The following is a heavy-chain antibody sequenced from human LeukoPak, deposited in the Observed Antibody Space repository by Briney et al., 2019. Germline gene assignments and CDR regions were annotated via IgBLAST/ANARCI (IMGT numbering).Heavy chain of an antibody. CDR3: ARGELGSGYYYYFDY. V-gene: IGHV3-48*01. D-gene: IGHD3-22*01. CDR2: ISSSSSTI. CDR1: GFTFSSYS. J-gene: IGHJ4*02. Sequence: GGSPRLSCAASGFTFSSYSMNWVRQAPGKGLEWVSYISSSSSTIYYADSVKGRFTISRDNAKNSLYLQMNSLRAEDTAVYYCARGELGSGYYYYFDYWGQGTLVTVSS.